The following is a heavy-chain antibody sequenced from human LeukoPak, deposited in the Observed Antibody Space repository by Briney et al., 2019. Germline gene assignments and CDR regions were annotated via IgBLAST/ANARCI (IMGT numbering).Heavy chain of an antibody. J-gene: IGHJ4*02. CDR3: AKCPNYYDSSGYLDY. D-gene: IGHD3-22*01. CDR1: GFTVSSNY. V-gene: IGHV3-66*01. Sequence: PGGSLRLSCAAPGFTVSSNYMSWVRQAPGKGLEWVSVIYSGGSTYYADSVKGRFTISRDNSKNTLYLQMNSLRAEDTAVYYCAKCPNYYDSSGYLDYWGQGTLVTVSS. CDR2: IYSGGST.